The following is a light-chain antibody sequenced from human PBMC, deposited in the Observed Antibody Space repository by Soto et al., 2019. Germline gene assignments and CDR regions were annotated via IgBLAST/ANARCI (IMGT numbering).Light chain of an antibody. CDR1: RDVGSD. Sequence: TQMTQSPLSLSASVGEKIIITCRASRDVGSDVSWYQQKPGQAPKLVIYAASNLYTGVPSRFSGRRSGTEFTLTISSLPPEDFASYYCLQDYGDSWTFGQGTKVDIK. J-gene: IGKJ1*01. V-gene: IGKV1-6*01. CDR3: LQDYGDSWT. CDR2: AAS.